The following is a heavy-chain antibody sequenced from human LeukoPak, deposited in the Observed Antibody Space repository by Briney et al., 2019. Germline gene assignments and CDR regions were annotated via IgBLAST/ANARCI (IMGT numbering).Heavy chain of an antibody. CDR2: IYYSGNT. V-gene: IGHV4-39*01. J-gene: IGHJ4*02. Sequence: SETLSLTCTVSGGSISSTSYYWGWIRQPPGKGLEWIGSIYYSGNTYYNPSLKSRVTISVDTSKNQFSLKLSSVTAADTAVYYCARAGLGSYYGRYDFDYWGQGTLVTVSS. D-gene: IGHD1-26*01. CDR1: GGSISSTSYY. CDR3: ARAGLGSYYGRYDFDY.